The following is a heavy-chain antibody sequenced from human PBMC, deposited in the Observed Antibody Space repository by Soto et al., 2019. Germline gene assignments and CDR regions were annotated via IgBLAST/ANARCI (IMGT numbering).Heavy chain of an antibody. V-gene: IGHV4-31*03. D-gene: IGHD2-2*01. J-gene: IGHJ4*02. Sequence: SETLSLTCTVSGGSISSGGYYWSWIRQHPGKGLEWIGYIYYSGSTYYNPSLKSRVTISVDTSKNQFSLKLSSVTAADTAVYYCARGGEYQLLSFDYWGQGTLVTVSS. CDR1: GGSISSGGYY. CDR3: ARGGEYQLLSFDY. CDR2: IYYSGST.